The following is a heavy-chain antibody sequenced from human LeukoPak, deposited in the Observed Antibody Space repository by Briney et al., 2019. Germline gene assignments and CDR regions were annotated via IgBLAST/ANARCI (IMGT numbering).Heavy chain of an antibody. V-gene: IGHV1-69*05. D-gene: IGHD5-12*01. CDR2: MIPIFGTA. CDR1: GGTFSSYA. CDR3: ARDLQFPTSGYDEAPEAY. J-gene: IGHJ4*02. Sequence: SVKVSCKASGGTFSSYAISWVRQAPGQGLEWMGRMIPIFGTANYAQKFQGRVTITTDESTSTAYMELSSLRSEDTAVYYCARDLQFPTSGYDEAPEAYWGQGTLVTVSS.